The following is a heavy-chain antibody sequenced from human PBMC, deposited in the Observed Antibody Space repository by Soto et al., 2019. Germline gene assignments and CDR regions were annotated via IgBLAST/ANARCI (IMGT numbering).Heavy chain of an antibody. J-gene: IGHJ4*02. CDR3: AKDKGGRYCSSTSCLYSFDY. CDR1: GFTFSTYA. D-gene: IGHD2-2*01. CDR2: ISDSGST. Sequence: EVQLLESGGGLVQPGGSLRLSCTASGFTFSTYAMSWVRQAPGKGLEWVSTISDSGSTYYADSVKGRFTISRDNSKNTRYLEMNSLRAEDTAVYYCAKDKGGRYCSSTSCLYSFDYWGQGTLVTVSS. V-gene: IGHV3-23*01.